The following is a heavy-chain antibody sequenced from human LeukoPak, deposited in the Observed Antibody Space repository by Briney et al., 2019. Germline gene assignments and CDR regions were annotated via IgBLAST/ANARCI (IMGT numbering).Heavy chain of an antibody. Sequence: GGSLRLSCAASGFTFSDYYMSWIRQAPGKGLEWVSYISSSGSTIYYADSVKGRFTISRDNAKNSLYLQMNSLRAEDTAVYYCARDNDFVVVPAAPDVWGKGTTVTVSS. J-gene: IGHJ6*04. CDR1: GFTFSDYY. CDR3: ARDNDFVVVPAAPDV. CDR2: ISSSGSTI. V-gene: IGHV3-11*04. D-gene: IGHD2-2*01.